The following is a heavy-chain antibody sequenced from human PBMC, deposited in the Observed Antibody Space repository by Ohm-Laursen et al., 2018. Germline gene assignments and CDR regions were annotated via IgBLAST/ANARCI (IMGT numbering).Heavy chain of an antibody. J-gene: IGHJ6*02. V-gene: IGHV3-7*01. CDR2: IKQDGSEK. D-gene: IGHD4-17*01. CDR3: ARDKTVTRPYYYYGMDV. CDR1: GFTFSSYW. Sequence: SLRLSCAASGFTFSSYWMSWVRQAPGKGLEWVANIKQDGSEKYYVDSVKGRFTISRDNAKNSLYLQMNSLRAEDTAVYYCARDKTVTRPYYYYGMDVWGQGTTVTVSS.